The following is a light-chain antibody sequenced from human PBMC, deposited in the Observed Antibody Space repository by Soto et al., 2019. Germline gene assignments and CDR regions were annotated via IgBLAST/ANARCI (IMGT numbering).Light chain of an antibody. V-gene: IGLV2-8*01. Sequence: QSVLTQPPSASGSPGQSVTISCTGTSSDIGAYDYVSWYQQHPGKAPKLMIYEVSQRPSGVPDRFSGSKSGNTASLTVSGLQLEDEADYYCSSFTGSYILGVFGGGTKLTVL. CDR1: SSDIGAYDY. CDR3: SSFTGSYILGV. CDR2: EVS. J-gene: IGLJ3*02.